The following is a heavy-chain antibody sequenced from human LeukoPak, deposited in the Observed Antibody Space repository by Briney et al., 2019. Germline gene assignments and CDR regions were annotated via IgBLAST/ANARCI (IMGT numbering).Heavy chain of an antibody. V-gene: IGHV4-59*10. Sequence: SETLSLTCAVYGGSFSGYYWSWIRQPAGKGLEWIGRIYISGSTNYNPSLKSRVTVSVDTSKNQFSLKLTSVTAADTAVYYCARGYYDSSGSYSLALFEYWGQGILVTVSS. CDR2: IYISGST. J-gene: IGHJ4*02. CDR1: GGSFSGYY. CDR3: ARGYYDSSGSYSLALFEY. D-gene: IGHD3-22*01.